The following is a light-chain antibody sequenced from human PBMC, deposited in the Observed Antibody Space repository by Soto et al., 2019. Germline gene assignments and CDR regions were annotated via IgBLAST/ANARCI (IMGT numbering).Light chain of an antibody. Sequence: QSVLTQPPSASGTPGQRVTISCSTSSSNLGDNTVNWYQHVPGTAPKLLIYSYDQRPSGVPDRFSGSRSGTSASLAISGLQSYDEGDYYCAAWDSTLDGYVFGTGTKVTVL. CDR3: AAWDSTLDGYV. CDR1: SSNLGDNT. J-gene: IGLJ1*01. CDR2: SYD. V-gene: IGLV1-44*01.